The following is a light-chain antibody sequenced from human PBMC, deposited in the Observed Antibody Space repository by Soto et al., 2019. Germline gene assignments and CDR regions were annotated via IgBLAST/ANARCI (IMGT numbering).Light chain of an antibody. CDR1: QSVSSRL. V-gene: IGKV3-20*01. CDR2: GAS. CDR3: QLYGTSLFT. J-gene: IGKJ4*01. Sequence: EIVLTQSPGTLSLSPGERATLSCRASQSVSSRLLAWYQQKPGQAPRLLMYGASSRATGIPDRFSGSGSVTDFTLTINRLEPEDFAVYYCQLYGTSLFTFGAGTKVEIK.